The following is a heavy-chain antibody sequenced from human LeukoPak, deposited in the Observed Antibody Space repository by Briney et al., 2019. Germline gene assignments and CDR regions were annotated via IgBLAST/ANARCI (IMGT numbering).Heavy chain of an antibody. CDR1: GGTFSSYA. CDR2: IIPILGIA. Sequence: WASVKVSCKASGGTFSSYAISWVRQAPGQGLEWMGRIIPILGIANYAQKFQGRVTITADKSTSTAYMGLSSLRSEDTAVYYCARLGDYDSRETDYWGQGTLVTVSS. D-gene: IGHD3-22*01. CDR3: ARLGDYDSRETDY. V-gene: IGHV1-69*04. J-gene: IGHJ4*02.